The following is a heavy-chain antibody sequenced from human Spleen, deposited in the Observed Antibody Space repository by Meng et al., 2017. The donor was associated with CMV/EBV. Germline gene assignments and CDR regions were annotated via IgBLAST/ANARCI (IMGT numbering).Heavy chain of an antibody. CDR2: ISYDGSNK. CDR3: ARDGVIWFGESPVGYFDY. V-gene: IGHV3-30-3*01. D-gene: IGHD3-10*01. Sequence: GGSLRLSCAASGFTFSSYAMHWVRQAPGKGLEWVAVISYDGSNKYYADSVKGRFTISRDNSKNTLYLQMNSLRAEDTAVYYCARDGVIWFGESPVGYFDYWGQGTLVTVSS. J-gene: IGHJ4*02. CDR1: GFTFSSYA.